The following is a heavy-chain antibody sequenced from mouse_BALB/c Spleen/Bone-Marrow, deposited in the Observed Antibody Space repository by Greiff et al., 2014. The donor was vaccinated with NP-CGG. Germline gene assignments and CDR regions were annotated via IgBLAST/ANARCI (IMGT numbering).Heavy chain of an antibody. D-gene: IGHD3-3*01. CDR3: TRSGTLGAMDY. V-gene: IGHV5-17*02. Sequence: EVMLVESGGGLVQPGGSRKLSCAASGFTFSSFGMHWVRQAPEKGLEWVAYISSGSSTIHYADTMKGRFTISRDNPKNTLFLQMTSLRSEDTAMYYCTRSGTLGAMDYWGQGTSVTVSS. CDR2: ISSGSSTI. J-gene: IGHJ4*01. CDR1: GFTFSSFG.